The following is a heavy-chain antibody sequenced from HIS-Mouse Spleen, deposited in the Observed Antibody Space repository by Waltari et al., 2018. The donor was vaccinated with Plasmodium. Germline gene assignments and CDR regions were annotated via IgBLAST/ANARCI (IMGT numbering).Heavy chain of an antibody. D-gene: IGHD3-16*01. J-gene: IGHJ4*02. CDR3: AKAQGVINFDY. CDR1: GFTFSSYG. Sequence: QVQLVESGGGVVQPGRSLRLSCAASGFTFSSYGMHWVRQAPGKGLEWVAVISYDGSNKYYADSVKGRFTISRDNSKNTLYLQMNSLSAEDTAVYYCAKAQGVINFDYWGQGTLVTVSS. CDR2: ISYDGSNK. V-gene: IGHV3-30*18.